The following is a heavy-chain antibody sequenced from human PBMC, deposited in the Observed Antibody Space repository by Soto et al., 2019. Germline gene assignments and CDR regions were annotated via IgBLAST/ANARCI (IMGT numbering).Heavy chain of an antibody. Sequence: KASETLSLTCAVSGGSISSGGYSWSWIRQPPGKGLEWIGYIYHSGSTYYNPSLKSRVTISVDRSKNQFSLKLSSVTAADTAVYYCARGMVRDPSDIWGQGTMVTVSS. CDR1: GGSISSGGYS. J-gene: IGHJ3*02. D-gene: IGHD3-10*01. CDR3: ARGMVRDPSDI. V-gene: IGHV4-30-2*01. CDR2: IYHSGST.